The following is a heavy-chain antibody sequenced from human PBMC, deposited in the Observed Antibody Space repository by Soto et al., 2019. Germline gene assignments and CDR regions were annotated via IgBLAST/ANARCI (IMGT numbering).Heavy chain of an antibody. CDR3: TTDHPWKRYYGSGKASDY. D-gene: IGHD3-10*01. V-gene: IGHV3-15*01. CDR2: IKSKTDGGTT. CDR1: GFTFSNAW. Sequence: GGSLRLSCAASGFTFSNAWMSWVRQAPGKGLEWVGRIKSKTDGGTTDYAAPVKGRFTISRDDSKNTLYLQMNSLKTEDTAVYYCTTDHPWKRYYGSGKASDYWGQGTLVTVSS. J-gene: IGHJ4*02.